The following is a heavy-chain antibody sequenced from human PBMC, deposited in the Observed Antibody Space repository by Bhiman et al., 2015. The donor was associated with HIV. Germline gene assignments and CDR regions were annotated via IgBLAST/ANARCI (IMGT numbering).Heavy chain of an antibody. D-gene: IGHD1-26*01. Sequence: EVQLVESGGGLVQPGGSLRLSCAASGFTVSSNYMNWVRQAPGKGLEWVSGINWNGGSTGYADSVKGRCTISRDNDKNSLYLQMNSLRVEDTALYYCARRDSGSLSFDIWGQGTMVIVSS. CDR2: INWNGGST. CDR3: ARRDSGSLSFDI. CDR1: GFTVSSNY. J-gene: IGHJ3*02. V-gene: IGHV3-20*04.